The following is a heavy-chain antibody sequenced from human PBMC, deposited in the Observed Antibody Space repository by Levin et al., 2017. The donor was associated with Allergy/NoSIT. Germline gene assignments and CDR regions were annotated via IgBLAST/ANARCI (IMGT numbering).Heavy chain of an antibody. Sequence: SETLSLTCTVSGGSVSSGSYYWSWIRQPPGKGLEWIGYIYYSGSTNYNPSLKSRVTISVDTSKNQFSLKLSSVTAADTAVYYCASVPTYYDILTGYYLGGHAFDSWGQGTMVTVSS. CDR1: GGSVSSGSYY. CDR3: ASVPTYYDILTGYYLGGHAFDS. V-gene: IGHV4-61*01. J-gene: IGHJ3*02. D-gene: IGHD3-9*01. CDR2: IYYSGST.